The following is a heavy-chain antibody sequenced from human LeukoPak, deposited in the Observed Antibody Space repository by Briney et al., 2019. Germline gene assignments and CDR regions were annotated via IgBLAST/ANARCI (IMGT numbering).Heavy chain of an antibody. CDR3: ARDRYCSGGSCTKNWFDP. V-gene: IGHV3-48*02. Sequence: PGGSLRLSCAASGFTFSSYSMNWVRQAPGKGLEWVSYISSSSSTIYYADSVKGRFTISRDNAKNSLYLQMNSLRDEDTAVYYCARDRYCSGGSCTKNWFDPWGQGTLVTVSS. J-gene: IGHJ5*02. CDR1: GFTFSSYS. D-gene: IGHD2-15*01. CDR2: ISSSSSTI.